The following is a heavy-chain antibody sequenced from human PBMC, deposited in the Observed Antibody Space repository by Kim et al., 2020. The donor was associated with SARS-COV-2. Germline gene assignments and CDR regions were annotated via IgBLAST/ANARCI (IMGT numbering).Heavy chain of an antibody. J-gene: IGHJ5*02. V-gene: IGHV3-30*18. Sequence: GGSLRLSCAASGFTFSSYGMHWVRQAPGKGLEWVAVISYDGSNKYYADSVKGRFTISRDNSKNTLYLQMNSLRAEDTAVYYCANSFSSSWSSWGQGTLVTVSS. CDR1: GFTFSSYG. CDR3: ANSFSSSWSS. CDR2: ISYDGSNK. D-gene: IGHD6-13*01.